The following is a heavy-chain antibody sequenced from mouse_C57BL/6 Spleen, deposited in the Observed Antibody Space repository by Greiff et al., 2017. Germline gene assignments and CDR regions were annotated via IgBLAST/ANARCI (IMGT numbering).Heavy chain of an antibody. Sequence: QVQLQQPGSALVQPGASAMLSCKASGHTFTSYWLHWVKQWPGQVLEWIGNINPSNGGPHYNEKFKSKATLTVDKPSSTAYMQLSSLTSAYTAVYYDARITPVVATYYWGQGTTLRVAS. D-gene: IGHD1-1*01. CDR2: INPSNGGP. CDR1: GHTFTSYW. CDR3: ARITPVVATYY. J-gene: IGHJ2*01. V-gene: IGHV1-53*01.